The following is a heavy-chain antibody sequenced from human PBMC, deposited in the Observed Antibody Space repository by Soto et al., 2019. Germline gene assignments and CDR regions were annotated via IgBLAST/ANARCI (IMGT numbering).Heavy chain of an antibody. CDR1: GFTFNAYT. Sequence: QPGGSLRLSCVASGFTFNAYTMGWVRQAPGRGLEWVSVISAGGENTYSADSVRGRFAISRDNSMNAVYLQMDTLRAEDTAVYYCAKEWNYDGSGKNRQSYGMQVWGQGTTVTVSS. CDR3: AKEWNYDGSGKNRQSYGMQV. V-gene: IGHV3-23*01. D-gene: IGHD3-10*01. CDR2: ISAGGENT. J-gene: IGHJ6*01.